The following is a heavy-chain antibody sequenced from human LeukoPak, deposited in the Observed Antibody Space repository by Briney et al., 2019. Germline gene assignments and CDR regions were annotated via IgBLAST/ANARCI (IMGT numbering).Heavy chain of an antibody. D-gene: IGHD2-2*01. CDR3: ARDFRSSPRSRLDY. V-gene: IGHV3-9*01. J-gene: IGHJ4*02. Sequence: PGGSLRLSCAASGFTFDDYAMHWVRQAPGKGLEWVSGFSWNSGSIGYADSVKGRFTISRDNAKNSLYLQMNSLRAEDTAVYYCARDFRSSPRSRLDYWGQGTLVTVSS. CDR1: GFTFDDYA. CDR2: FSWNSGSI.